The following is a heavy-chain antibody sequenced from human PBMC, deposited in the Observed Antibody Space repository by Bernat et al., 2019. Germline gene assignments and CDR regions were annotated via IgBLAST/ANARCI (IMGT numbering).Heavy chain of an antibody. V-gene: IGHV3-33*01. CDR2: IWYDGSNK. D-gene: IGHD4-17*01. J-gene: IGHJ4*02. Sequence: QVQLVESGGGVVQPGMSLRLSCAASGFSFSTYGMHWVRQAPGKGLEWVAVIWYDGSNKYYADSVKGRFTISRDNSKNTLYLQMNSLRAEDTAVYYCARASDRTTVTRGDSDYWGQGTLVAVSS. CDR3: ARASDRTTVTRGDSDY. CDR1: GFSFSTYG.